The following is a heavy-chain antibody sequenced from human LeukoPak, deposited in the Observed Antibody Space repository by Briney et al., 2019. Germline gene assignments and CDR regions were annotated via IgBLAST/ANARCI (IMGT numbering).Heavy chain of an antibody. V-gene: IGHV3-23*01. J-gene: IGHJ4*02. CDR2: IGTSGGST. D-gene: IGHD4-23*01. Sequence: PGGSLRLSCAASGLTFSTYAMSWVRQALRKGLEWVSTIGTSGGSTYYADSVKGRFTISRDNSKNTLYLQMNSLKAEDTAVYYCAKRWPYYFDYWGQGTLVTVSS. CDR1: GLTFSTYA. CDR3: AKRWPYYFDY.